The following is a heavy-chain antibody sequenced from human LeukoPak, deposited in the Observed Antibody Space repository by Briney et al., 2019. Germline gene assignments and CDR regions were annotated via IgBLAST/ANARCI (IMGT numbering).Heavy chain of an antibody. CDR2: ISSGSAFI. V-gene: IGHV3-21*01. D-gene: IGHD2-2*01. J-gene: IGHJ6*03. CDR3: VRGQGYCSSSRCSPEYYMDV. CDR1: GFIFGDFG. Sequence: GGSLRLSCAASGFIFGDFGMNWVRQAPGKGPEWVSSISSGSAFINYADSVKGRFTISRDNAKNSLYLQMNSLRAEDTAVFYCVRGQGYCSSSRCSPEYYMDVWGKGTMVTVSS.